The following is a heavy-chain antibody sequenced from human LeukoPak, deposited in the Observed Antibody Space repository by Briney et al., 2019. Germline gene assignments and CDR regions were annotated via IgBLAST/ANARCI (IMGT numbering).Heavy chain of an antibody. CDR1: GYSISTGSY. J-gene: IGHJ3*02. CDR2: IYHSGNT. CDR3: ARVPPYRAFDI. D-gene: IGHD3-16*02. Sequence: PSETLSLTCTVSGYSISTGSYWGWIRQPPGEGLEWIGSIYHSGNTYYNPSLKSRVTISVDTSKNQFSLGLSSVTAADTAIYYCARVPPYRAFDIWGQGTLVTVSS. V-gene: IGHV4-38-2*02.